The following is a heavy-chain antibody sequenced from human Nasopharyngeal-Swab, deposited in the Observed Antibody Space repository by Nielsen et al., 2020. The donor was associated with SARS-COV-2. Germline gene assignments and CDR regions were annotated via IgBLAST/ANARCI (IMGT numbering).Heavy chain of an antibody. D-gene: IGHD6-13*01. Sequence: GESLKISCAASGFTFSSYDMHWVRQATGKGLEWVSAIGTAGDTYYPGSVKGRFTISRENAKNSLYLQMNSLRAGDTAVYYCARDRVDSSSWGYYYYGMDVWGQGTTVTVSS. V-gene: IGHV3-13*01. J-gene: IGHJ6*02. CDR3: ARDRVDSSSWGYYYYGMDV. CDR2: IGTAGDT. CDR1: GFTFSSYD.